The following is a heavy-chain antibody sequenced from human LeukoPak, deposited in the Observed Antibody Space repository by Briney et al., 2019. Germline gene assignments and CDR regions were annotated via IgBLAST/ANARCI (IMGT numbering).Heavy chain of an antibody. CDR1: GGSVSSGSYY. CDR2: IYYSGST. D-gene: IGHD5-18*01. Sequence: SETLSLTCTVSGGSVSSGSYYWSWIRQPPGKGLEWIGYIYYSGSTNYNPSLKSRVTISVDTSKNQFSLKLSSVTAADTAVYYCATVDTAMVVGYWGQGTLVTVSS. J-gene: IGHJ4*02. V-gene: IGHV4-61*01. CDR3: ATVDTAMVVGY.